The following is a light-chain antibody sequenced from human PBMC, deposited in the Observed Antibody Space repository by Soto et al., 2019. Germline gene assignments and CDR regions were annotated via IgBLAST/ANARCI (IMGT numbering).Light chain of an antibody. J-gene: IGKJ1*01. CDR2: LGS. V-gene: IGKV2-28*01. Sequence: DIVMTQSPVSLPVTPGEPASISCRSSQSLLHSNGYSYLDWFLQRPGQSPQLLLYLGSNRAPGVPGRFSGSGSGTDFTLKISRVEAEDVGVYYCKEALQTPWTFGQGTKVEIK. CDR1: QSLLHSNGYSY. CDR3: KEALQTPWT.